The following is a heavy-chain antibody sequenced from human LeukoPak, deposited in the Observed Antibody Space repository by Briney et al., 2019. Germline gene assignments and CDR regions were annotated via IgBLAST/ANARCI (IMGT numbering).Heavy chain of an antibody. CDR3: ARGDSSSWKNYYYSYGMDV. J-gene: IGHJ6*02. D-gene: IGHD6-13*01. CDR2: IWSGGST. Sequence: GGSLRLSCAASGFTVSSNYMSWVRQAPGKGLEWVSVIWSGGSTSYADSVKGRFTISRDNSKNTLYLQMNSLRAEDTAVYYCARGDSSSWKNYYYSYGMDVWGQGTTVTVSS. V-gene: IGHV3-66*02. CDR1: GFTVSSNY.